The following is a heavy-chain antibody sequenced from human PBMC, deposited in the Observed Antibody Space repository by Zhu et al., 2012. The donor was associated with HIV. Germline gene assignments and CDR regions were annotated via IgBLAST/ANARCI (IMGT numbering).Heavy chain of an antibody. CDR3: ARHIPGMGXTSFDL. Sequence: QVQLQESGPGLVRPSETLSLTCIVSGASISSSSYYWGWIRQPPGKGLEWIGTIYYGGSTYYNPSLKSRVTLSLDTSKNQFSLKVRSVAAADTAIYYCARHIPGMGXTSFDLWGQGXLVTVSS. J-gene: IGHJ4*02. CDR2: IYYGGST. V-gene: IGHV4-39*01. CDR1: GASISSSSYY. D-gene: IGHD1-14*01.